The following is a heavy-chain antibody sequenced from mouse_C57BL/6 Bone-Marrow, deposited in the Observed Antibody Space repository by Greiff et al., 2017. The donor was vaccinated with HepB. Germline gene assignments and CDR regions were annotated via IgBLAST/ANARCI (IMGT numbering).Heavy chain of an antibody. CDR3: VRDSSGYFDY. Sequence: DVQRVESGGGLVQPKGSLKLSCAASGFSFNTYAMNWVRQAPGKGLEWVARIRSKSNNYATYYADSVKDRFTISRDDSESMLYLQMNNLKTEDTAMYYCVRDSSGYFDYWGQGTTLTVSS. CDR1: GFSFNTYA. V-gene: IGHV10-1*01. J-gene: IGHJ2*01. D-gene: IGHD3-2*02. CDR2: IRSKSNNYAT.